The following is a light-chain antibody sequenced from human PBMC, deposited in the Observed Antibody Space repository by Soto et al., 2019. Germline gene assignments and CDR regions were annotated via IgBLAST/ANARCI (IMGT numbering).Light chain of an antibody. CDR1: KLGDKY. V-gene: IGLV3-1*01. CDR3: QAWDSSTVV. CDR2: QDS. J-gene: IGLJ2*01. Sequence: SYELTQSPSVSVSPGQTASITCSGDKLGDKYACWYQQKPGQSPVLVIYQDSKRPSGIPERFSGSNSGNTATLTIIGTQAMDEADYYCQAWDSSTVVFGGGTKLTVL.